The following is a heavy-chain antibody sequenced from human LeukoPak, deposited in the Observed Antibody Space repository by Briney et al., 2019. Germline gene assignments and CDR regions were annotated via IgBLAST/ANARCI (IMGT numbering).Heavy chain of an antibody. D-gene: IGHD3-22*01. CDR3: AKDPPHSDRSIYSDNS. CDR2: ISADGGDI. Sequence: GGSLRLSCAASGFTFSSYSVNWVSQAQGKGLEWVSVISADGGDIYYADSVNGRFTISRDNSKNTLHLQMDSLRAEDTAVYYCAKDPPHSDRSIYSDNSWGQGTLVTVSS. CDR1: GFTFSSYS. J-gene: IGHJ4*02. V-gene: IGHV3-23*01.